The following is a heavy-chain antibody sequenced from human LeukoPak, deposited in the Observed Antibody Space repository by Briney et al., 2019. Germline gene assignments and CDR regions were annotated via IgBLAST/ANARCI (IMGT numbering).Heavy chain of an antibody. CDR2: ISYDGSNK. V-gene: IGHV3-30-3*01. CDR3: ARDKYYYDSSGYLDY. CDR1: GFTFSSYA. D-gene: IGHD3-22*01. J-gene: IGHJ4*02. Sequence: GGSLRLSCAASGFTFSSYAMHWVRQAPGKGLEWVAVISYDGSNKYYADSVKGRFTISRDNSKNTLYLQMNSLRAKDTAVYYCARDKYYYDSSGYLDYWGQGTLVTVSS.